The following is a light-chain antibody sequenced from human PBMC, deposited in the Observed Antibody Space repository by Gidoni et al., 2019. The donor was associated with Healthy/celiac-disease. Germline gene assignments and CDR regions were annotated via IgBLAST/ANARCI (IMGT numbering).Light chain of an antibody. J-gene: IGKJ3*01. V-gene: IGKV3-15*01. CDR3: QQYNNWAPFT. Sequence: EIVMTQSPATLSVSPGERATLSCRASPSVSSNLAWYQQKPGQAPRLLIYGASTRATGIPARFSGSGSGTEFTLTISSLQSEDFAVYYCQQYNNWAPFTFGPGTKVDIK. CDR1: PSVSSN. CDR2: GAS.